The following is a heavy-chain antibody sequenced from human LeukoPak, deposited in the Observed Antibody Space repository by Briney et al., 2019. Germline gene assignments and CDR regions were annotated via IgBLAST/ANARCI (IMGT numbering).Heavy chain of an antibody. D-gene: IGHD3-22*01. J-gene: IGHJ4*02. CDR1: GGSISSSSYY. CDR3: ASDEAYDSSGYFDY. Sequence: SETLSLTCSVSGGSISSSSYYWAWIRQPPGKGLEWIGSIYYSGSTYYNPSLKSRVTISVDTSKNQFPLKLSSVTAADTAVYYCASDEAYDSSGYFDYWGQGTLVTVSS. V-gene: IGHV4-39*01. CDR2: IYYSGST.